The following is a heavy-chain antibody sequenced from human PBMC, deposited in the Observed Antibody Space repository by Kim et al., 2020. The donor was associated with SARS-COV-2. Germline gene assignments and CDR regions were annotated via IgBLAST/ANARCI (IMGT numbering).Heavy chain of an antibody. CDR2: IIPIFGTA. D-gene: IGHD3-3*01. V-gene: IGHV1-69*13. CDR3: ASPMEVLRFLEWLPGYYYYGMDV. J-gene: IGHJ6*02. Sequence: SVKVSCKASGGTFSSYAISWVRQAPGQGLEWMGGIIPIFGTANYAQKFQGRVTITADESTSTAYMELSSLRSEDTAVYYCASPMEVLRFLEWLPGYYYYGMDVWGQGTTVTVSS. CDR1: GGTFSSYA.